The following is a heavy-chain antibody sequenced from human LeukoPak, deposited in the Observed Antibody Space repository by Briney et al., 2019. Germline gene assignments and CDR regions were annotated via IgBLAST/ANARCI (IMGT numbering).Heavy chain of an antibody. CDR2: IQTDGSDK. D-gene: IGHD2-2*01. J-gene: IGHJ4*02. Sequence: GGSLRLSCAASGIDFRASGMHWVRQAPGVGLEWVTFIQTDGSDKYYAASVPGRFTISRDNSKNTVYLHMNSLRPDDTALYYCAREGGTVVVGRFDYWGQGTLVTVSS. CDR1: GIDFRASG. CDR3: AREGGTVVVGRFDY. V-gene: IGHV3-30*02.